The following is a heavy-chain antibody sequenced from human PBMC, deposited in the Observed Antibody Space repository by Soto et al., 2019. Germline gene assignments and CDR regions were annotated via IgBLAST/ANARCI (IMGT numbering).Heavy chain of an antibody. CDR1: GGTFSTSA. CDR2: IMPVFATP. Sequence: QVQLVQSGAEVKKPGSSVKVSCKASGGTFSTSAISWVRQAPGQGLEWVGGIMPVFATPDYAQKFQGRVTITADESTTTAYLELTSLRTDDTAVYYCARDKDRQQLGGNYYYILGVWGQGTAITVSS. J-gene: IGHJ6*02. V-gene: IGHV1-69*12. CDR3: ARDKDRQQLGGNYYYILGV. D-gene: IGHD3-3*02.